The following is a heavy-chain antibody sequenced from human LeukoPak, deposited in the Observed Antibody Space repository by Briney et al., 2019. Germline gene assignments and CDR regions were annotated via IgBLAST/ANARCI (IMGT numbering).Heavy chain of an antibody. J-gene: IGHJ4*02. V-gene: IGHV3-53*01. CDR3: ARVHSSGWYSDY. CDR1: GFTVSSNY. CDR2: IYSGGST. Sequence: GGSLRLSCADSGFTVSSNYMSWVRQAPGKGLEWVSVIYSGGSTYYADSVKGRFTISRDNSKNTLYLQMNSLRAEDTAVYYCARVHSSGWYSDYWGQGTLVTVSS. D-gene: IGHD6-19*01.